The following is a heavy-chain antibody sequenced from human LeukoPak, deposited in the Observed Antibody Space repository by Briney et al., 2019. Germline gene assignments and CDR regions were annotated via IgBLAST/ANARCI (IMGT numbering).Heavy chain of an antibody. Sequence: SETLSLTCTVSGGSISSGSYYWSWIRQPAGKGLEWIGYIYYSGSTNYNPSLKSRVTISVDTSKNQFSLKLSSVTAADTAVYYCATTLWGGGMWYWGQGTLVTVSS. D-gene: IGHD7-27*01. J-gene: IGHJ4*02. CDR3: ATTLWGGGMWY. V-gene: IGHV4-61*10. CDR2: IYYSGST. CDR1: GGSISSGSYY.